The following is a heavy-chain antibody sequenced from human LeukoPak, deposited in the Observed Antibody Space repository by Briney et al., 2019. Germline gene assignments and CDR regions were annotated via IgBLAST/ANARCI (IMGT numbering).Heavy chain of an antibody. Sequence: PGGSLRLSCAGSRSTFNDYAMSWVRQAPGKGLEWVSGISVSGGSTYYADSVKGRFTISRDNSKNTLYLQMNSLRAEDTAVYYCAKVVELWFPNDAFDIWGQGTMVTVSS. CDR2: ISVSGGST. CDR3: AKVVELWFPNDAFDI. D-gene: IGHD5-18*01. CDR1: RSTFNDYA. V-gene: IGHV3-23*01. J-gene: IGHJ3*02.